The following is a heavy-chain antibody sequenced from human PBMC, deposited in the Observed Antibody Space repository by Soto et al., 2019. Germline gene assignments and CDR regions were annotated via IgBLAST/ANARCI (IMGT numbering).Heavy chain of an antibody. D-gene: IGHD6-6*01. Sequence: SVKVSCKASGGTFSSYAISWVRQAPGQGLEWMGGIIPIFGTANYAQKFQGRVTITADESTSTAYMELSSLRSEDTAVYYCARVISIAARYYGMDVWGQGTTVTVSS. V-gene: IGHV1-69*13. CDR1: GGTFSSYA. J-gene: IGHJ6*02. CDR3: ARVISIAARYYGMDV. CDR2: IIPIFGTA.